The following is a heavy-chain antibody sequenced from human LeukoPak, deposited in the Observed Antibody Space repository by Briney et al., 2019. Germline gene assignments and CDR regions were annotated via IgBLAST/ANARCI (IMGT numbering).Heavy chain of an antibody. CDR1: GFAFRNYS. V-gene: IGHV3-21*01. Sequence: PGGSLRLSCGASGFAFRNYSMSWVRQGPGKGLEWVSLMSASGRYIYYADSVKGRFTISRDNAKNSLFLQMNALRAEDTALYYCARDPWEIAYCDDDCYKGYFDLWGQGALVTVSS. CDR2: MSASGRYI. CDR3: ARDPWEIAYCDDDCYKGYFDL. J-gene: IGHJ4*02. D-gene: IGHD2-21*02.